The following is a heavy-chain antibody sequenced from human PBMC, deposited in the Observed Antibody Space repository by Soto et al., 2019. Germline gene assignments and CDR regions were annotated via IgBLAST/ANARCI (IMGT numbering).Heavy chain of an antibody. D-gene: IGHD1-1*01. V-gene: IGHV4-4*02. Sequence: QLQLQESGPGLVKPSGTLSLTCRVSGGYLSAPVWCCWVRLPPGKGLECIGEVFHSGSANYNPSLQSRVTISLDKSTAQVSLRLSSLTAGDTAVYYCAGKAWTRLDYWGEGALFTVTS. CDR1: GGYLSAPVW. CDR3: AGKAWTRLDY. CDR2: VFHSGSA. J-gene: IGHJ4*02.